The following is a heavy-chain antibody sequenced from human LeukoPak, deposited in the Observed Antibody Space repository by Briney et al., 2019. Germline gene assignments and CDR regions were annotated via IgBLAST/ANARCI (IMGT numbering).Heavy chain of an antibody. V-gene: IGHV3-21*01. Sequence: PGGSLRLSCAASGFTFSSYRTYWVPQAPGKGLEWVSSIYTSSSYIYYADSVKGRFTISRDNAKNSLFLQMNSLRAEDTAVYYCARVECGGDCYSSFDYWGQGTLVTVSS. CDR1: GFTFSSYR. CDR2: IYTSSSYI. J-gene: IGHJ4*02. D-gene: IGHD2-21*02. CDR3: ARVECGGDCYSSFDY.